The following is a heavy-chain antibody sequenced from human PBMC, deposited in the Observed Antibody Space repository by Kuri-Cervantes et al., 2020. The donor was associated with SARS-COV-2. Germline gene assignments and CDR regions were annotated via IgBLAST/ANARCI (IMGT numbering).Heavy chain of an antibody. CDR3: AKDYYDSSGYYHTGPAFDY. D-gene: IGHD3-22*01. Sequence: GGSLRLSCAASGFTFSSYSMNWVRQAPGKGLEWVSSISSSSSYIYYADSVKGRFTISRDNSKNTLYLQMNSLRAEDTAVYYCAKDYYDSSGYYHTGPAFDYWGQGTLVTVSS. V-gene: IGHV3-21*04. J-gene: IGHJ4*02. CDR2: ISSSSSYI. CDR1: GFTFSSYS.